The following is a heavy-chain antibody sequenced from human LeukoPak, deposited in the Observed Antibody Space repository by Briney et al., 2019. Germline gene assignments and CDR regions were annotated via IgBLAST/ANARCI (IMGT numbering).Heavy chain of an antibody. CDR1: GGSISSYY. J-gene: IGHJ5*02. Sequence: SETLSLTCTVSGGSISSYYWSWIRQPAGKGLEWIGRIYTSGSTNYNPSLKSRVTISVDTSKNQFSLKLSSVTAADTAVYYCARLGMERDHDFWSGYLTNWFDPWGQGTLVTVSS. D-gene: IGHD3-3*01. CDR3: ARLGMERDHDFWSGYLTNWFDP. CDR2: IYTSGST. V-gene: IGHV4-4*07.